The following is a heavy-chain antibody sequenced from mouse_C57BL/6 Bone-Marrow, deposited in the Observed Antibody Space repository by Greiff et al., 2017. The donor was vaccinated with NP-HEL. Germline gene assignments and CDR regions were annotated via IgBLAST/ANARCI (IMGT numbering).Heavy chain of an antibody. CDR2: ISYDGSN. CDR3: AREGVYDGYSFAY. V-gene: IGHV3-6*01. J-gene: IGHJ3*01. D-gene: IGHD2-3*01. CDR1: GYSITSGYY. Sequence: EVQLQQSGPGLVKPSQSLSLTCSVTGYSITSGYYWNWIRQFPGNKLEWMGYISYDGSNNYNPSLKNRISITRDTSKNQFFLKLNSVTTEDTATYYCAREGVYDGYSFAYWGQGTLVTVSA.